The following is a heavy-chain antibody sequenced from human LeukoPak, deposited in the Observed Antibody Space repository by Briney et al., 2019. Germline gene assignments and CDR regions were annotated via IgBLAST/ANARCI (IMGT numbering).Heavy chain of an antibody. D-gene: IGHD6-19*01. J-gene: IGHJ6*03. Sequence: PSETLSLTCAVSGGSISSGGYSWSWIRQPPGKGLEWIGYIYYSGSTYYNPSLKSRVTISVDTSKNQFSLKLSSVTAADTAVYYCARTSGWYAYYYYYMDVWGKGTTVTVSS. CDR1: GGSISSGGYS. V-gene: IGHV4-30-4*07. CDR3: ARTSGWYAYYYYYMDV. CDR2: IYYSGST.